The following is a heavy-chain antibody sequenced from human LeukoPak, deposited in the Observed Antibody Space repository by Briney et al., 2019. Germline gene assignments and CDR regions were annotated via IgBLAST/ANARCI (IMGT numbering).Heavy chain of an antibody. Sequence: PSETLSLTCTVSGNSISSGDNYWSWIRQPAGKGLEWIGRIYTSGSTNYNPSLKSRVTISGDTSKNQFSLRLSSVTAADTAVYYCARNVRGGSTFLDSWGQGTLVTVSS. V-gene: IGHV4-61*02. CDR2: IYTSGST. J-gene: IGHJ4*02. CDR1: GNSISSGDNY. CDR3: ARNVRGGSTFLDS. D-gene: IGHD3-10*02.